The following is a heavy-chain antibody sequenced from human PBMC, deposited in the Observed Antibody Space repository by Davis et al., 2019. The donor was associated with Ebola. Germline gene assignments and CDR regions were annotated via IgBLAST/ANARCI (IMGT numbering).Heavy chain of an antibody. CDR1: GGSFSGYY. CDR2: FNHSGIT. V-gene: IGHV4-34*01. J-gene: IGHJ6*02. CDR3: ARAKKNSNYLAYYYYGMDV. Sequence: MPSETLSLTCAVYGGSFSGYYWSWIRQPPGKGLEWIGDFNHSGITKYNPSLKSRVTISVDTSKNQFSLKLSSVTAADTAVFYCARAKKNSNYLAYYYYGMDVWGQGTTVTVSS. D-gene: IGHD4-11*01.